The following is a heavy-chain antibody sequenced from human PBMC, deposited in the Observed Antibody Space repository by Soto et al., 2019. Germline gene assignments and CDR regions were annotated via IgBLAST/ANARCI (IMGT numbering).Heavy chain of an antibody. Sequence: ASVKVSCKAAGYNFTGYYMHWVRQAPGQGLVWMGWSNPNSGGTNYAQKFQGRVTTTRDTSISTAYMELSRLRSDDTAVYYCAREGLTDYDILTGSSDWFDPWGQGTLVTVSS. D-gene: IGHD3-9*01. CDR1: GYNFTGYY. J-gene: IGHJ5*02. CDR3: AREGLTDYDILTGSSDWFDP. CDR2: SNPNSGGT. V-gene: IGHV1-2*02.